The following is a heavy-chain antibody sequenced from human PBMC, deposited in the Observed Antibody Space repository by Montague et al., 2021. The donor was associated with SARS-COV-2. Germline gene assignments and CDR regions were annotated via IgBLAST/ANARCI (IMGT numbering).Heavy chain of an antibody. CDR2: INHRGNT. CDR3: ARPRGIAVAGRVAFDY. Sequence: SETLSLTCAVYGGSFSGYYWSWIRQPPGKGLEWIGEINHRGNTNYNPSLKRRITISVDTSKNQFSLRLSSVTAADTAVFYCARPRGIAVAGRVAFDYWGQGTLVTVSS. D-gene: IGHD6-19*01. J-gene: IGHJ4*02. CDR1: GGSFSGYY. V-gene: IGHV4-34*01.